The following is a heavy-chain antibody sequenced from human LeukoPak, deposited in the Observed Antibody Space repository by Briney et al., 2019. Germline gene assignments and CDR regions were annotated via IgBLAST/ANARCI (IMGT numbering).Heavy chain of an antibody. V-gene: IGHV4-38-2*02. CDR1: GYSISSGYY. CDR2: IYYSGST. J-gene: IGHJ5*02. D-gene: IGHD2-15*01. Sequence: SETLSLTCTVSGYSISSGYYWGWIRQPPGKGLEWIGSIYYSGSTYYNPSLKSRVTISVDTSKNQFSLKLSSVTAADTAVYYCAYLGYCSGGSCYGAVDPWGQGTLVTVSS. CDR3: AYLGYCSGGSCYGAVDP.